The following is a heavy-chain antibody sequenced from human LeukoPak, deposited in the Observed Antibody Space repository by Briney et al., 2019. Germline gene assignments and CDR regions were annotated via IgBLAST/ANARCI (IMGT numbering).Heavy chain of an antibody. D-gene: IGHD3-22*01. CDR2: ISGSGGST. Sequence: GGSLRLSCAASGFTFSSYAMSWVRQAQGKGLEWVSAISGSGGSTYYADSVKGRFTISRDNSKNTLYLQMNSLRAEDTAVYYCATSPHITMIVVVTLDYWGQGTLVTVSS. CDR3: ATSPHITMIVVVTLDY. J-gene: IGHJ4*02. CDR1: GFTFSSYA. V-gene: IGHV3-23*01.